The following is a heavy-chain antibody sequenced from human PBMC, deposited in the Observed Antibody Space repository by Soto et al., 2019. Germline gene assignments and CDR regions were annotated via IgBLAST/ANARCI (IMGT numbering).Heavy chain of an antibody. CDR2: MNPNSGNT. CDR1: GYTFAIYD. D-gene: IGHD6-6*01. CDR3: ARRRNQIAARSKYYYYYYMDV. J-gene: IGHJ6*03. Sequence: EASVKVSCKPSGYTFAIYDINWVRQATGQGLEWMGWMNPNSGNTGYAQKFQGRVTMTRNTSISTAYMELSSLRSEDTAVYYCARRRNQIAARSKYYYYYYMDVWGKGTTVTVSS. V-gene: IGHV1-8*01.